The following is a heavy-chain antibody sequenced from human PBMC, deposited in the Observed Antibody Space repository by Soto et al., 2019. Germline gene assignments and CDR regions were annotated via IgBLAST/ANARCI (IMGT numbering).Heavy chain of an antibody. J-gene: IGHJ6*02. CDR3: ARDYQEQLADYYYYGMDV. V-gene: IGHV1-18*04. CDR1: GYTFTSYG. Sequence: ASVKVSCKASGYTFTSYGISWVRQAPGQGLEWMGWISAYNGNTNYAQKLQGRVTMTTDTSTSTAYMELRSLRSDDTAVYYCARDYQEQLADYYYYGMDVWGQGTTVTVSS. CDR2: ISAYNGNT. D-gene: IGHD6-13*01.